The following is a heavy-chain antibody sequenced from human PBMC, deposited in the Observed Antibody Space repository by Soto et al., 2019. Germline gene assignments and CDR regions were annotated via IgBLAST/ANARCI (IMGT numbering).Heavy chain of an antibody. D-gene: IGHD3-9*01. V-gene: IGHV3-21*01. J-gene: IGHJ3*01. CDR3: ATSTIAMTGPNAAAYDF. CDR1: GFTFSSHT. CDR2: IRRRSSEI. Sequence: EVQLVESGGDLVKPGESLRLSCAASGFTFSSHTMNWVRQAPGKGLEWVSSIRRRSSEIYYADSVKARFTISRDDAKDSLSPQMDSLRVDDTAVYFCATSTIAMTGPNAAAYDFWGQGTTVIVSS.